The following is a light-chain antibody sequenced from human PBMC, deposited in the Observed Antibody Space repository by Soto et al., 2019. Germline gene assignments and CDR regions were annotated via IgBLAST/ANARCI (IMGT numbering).Light chain of an antibody. V-gene: IGLV4-69*01. CDR3: QTWATGIRA. Sequence: QAVLTQSPSASASLGASVTLTCTLSSGHSNYAIAWHQQQPGRGPRYLMKVDDDGSHIKGDGIPDRFSGSSSGAERYLTISSLQSEDEADYYCQTWATGIRAFGGGTKVTVL. CDR2: VDDDGSH. CDR1: SGHSNYA. J-gene: IGLJ3*02.